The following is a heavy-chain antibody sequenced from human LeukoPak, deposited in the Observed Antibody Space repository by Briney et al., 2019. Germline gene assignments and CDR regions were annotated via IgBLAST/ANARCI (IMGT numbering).Heavy chain of an antibody. D-gene: IGHD1-1*01. CDR2: INHRGDT. CDR3: ARGPTISETGYFDY. CDR1: GGSFSSYY. V-gene: IGHV4-34*01. J-gene: IGHJ4*03. Sequence: SETLSLTRAVYGGSFSSYYWGWIRQSPGKGLEWIAEINHRGDTNYNPSVKSRVTISVDTSKNQFSLKVTSLTAADTAVYYCARGPTISETGYFDYWGQGTLVTVSS.